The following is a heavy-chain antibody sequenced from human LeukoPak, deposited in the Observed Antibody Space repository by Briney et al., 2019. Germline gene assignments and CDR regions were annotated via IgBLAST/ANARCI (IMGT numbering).Heavy chain of an antibody. V-gene: IGHV1-2*02. CDR1: GYTFTGYY. CDR3: ARPGGSGSYYSNYYWFDP. J-gene: IGHJ5*02. Sequence: GASVKVSCKASGYTFTGYYMHWVRQAPGQGLEWMGWINPNSGGTNYAQKFQGRVTMTRDTSISTAYMELSRLRSDDTAVYYCARPGGSGSYYSNYYWFDPWGQGTLVSVSS. CDR2: INPNSGGT. D-gene: IGHD3-10*01.